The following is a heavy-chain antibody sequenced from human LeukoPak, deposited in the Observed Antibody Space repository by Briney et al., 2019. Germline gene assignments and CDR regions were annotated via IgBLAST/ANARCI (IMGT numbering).Heavy chain of an antibody. Sequence: SETLSLTCTVSGGSISNYYWSWIRQPPGKGLEWIGYIYYRGSTNYNPSLKSRVTFSVDTSKNQFSLKLNSVTAADTAVYYCARSYSSGPFDLWGQGTLVIASS. CDR3: ARSYSSGPFDL. V-gene: IGHV4-59*01. CDR1: GGSISNYY. D-gene: IGHD6-19*01. J-gene: IGHJ4*02. CDR2: IYYRGST.